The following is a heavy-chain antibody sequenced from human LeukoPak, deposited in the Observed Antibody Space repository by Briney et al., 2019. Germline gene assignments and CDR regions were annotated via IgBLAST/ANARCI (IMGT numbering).Heavy chain of an antibody. D-gene: IGHD3-9*01. CDR3: AREGRYFLDY. J-gene: IGHJ4*02. CDR1: GGSISSSSYY. Sequence: GTLSLTCTVSGGSISSSSYYWGWIRQAPGKGLEWVSYISGSGSTIYYADSVKGRFTISRDNAKNSLYLQMNSLRAEDTAVYYCAREGRYFLDYWGQGTLVTVSS. CDR2: ISGSGSTI. V-gene: IGHV3-11*04.